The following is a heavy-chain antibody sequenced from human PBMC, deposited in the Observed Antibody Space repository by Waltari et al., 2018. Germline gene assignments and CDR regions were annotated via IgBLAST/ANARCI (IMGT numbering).Heavy chain of an antibody. V-gene: IGHV3-30-3*01. D-gene: IGHD2-21*01. Sequence: QVQLVESGGGVVQPGRSLSLSCAASGFTFSSYAMHWVRPAPGKGLEWVAVISYDGSNKYYADSVKGRFTISRDNSKNTLYLQMNSLRAEDTAVYYCARVIQLRGGIAFDIWGQGTMVTVSS. CDR2: ISYDGSNK. CDR1: GFTFSSYA. CDR3: ARVIQLRGGIAFDI. J-gene: IGHJ3*02.